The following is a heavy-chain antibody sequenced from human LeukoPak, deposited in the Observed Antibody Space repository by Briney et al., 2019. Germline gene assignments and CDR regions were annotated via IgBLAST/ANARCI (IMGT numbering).Heavy chain of an antibody. D-gene: IGHD3-22*01. CDR1: GYTFTSYA. J-gene: IGHJ4*02. CDR2: INAGNGNT. V-gene: IGHV1-3*03. Sequence: GASVKVSCKASGYTFTSYAMHWVRQAPGQRLEWMGWINAGNGNTKYSQEFQGRVTITRDTSASTAYMELSSLRSEDMAVYYCARDAYDSSGYLKYYFDYWGQGTLVTVSS. CDR3: ARDAYDSSGYLKYYFDY.